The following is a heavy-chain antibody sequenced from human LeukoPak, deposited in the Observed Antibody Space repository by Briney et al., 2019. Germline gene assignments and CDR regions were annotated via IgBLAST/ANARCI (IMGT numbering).Heavy chain of an antibody. CDR3: ARGGDGYNFSFDY. V-gene: IGHV3-66*01. J-gene: IGHJ4*02. D-gene: IGHD5-24*01. CDR2: IYCGGST. CDR1: GFTVSSNY. Sequence: GGSLRLSCAASGFTVSSNYMSWIRQAPGKGLEWVSVIYCGGSTYYADSVKGRFTISRDNSKNTLYLQMNSLRGEDTAVYNCARGGDGYNFSFDYWGQGTLVTVSS.